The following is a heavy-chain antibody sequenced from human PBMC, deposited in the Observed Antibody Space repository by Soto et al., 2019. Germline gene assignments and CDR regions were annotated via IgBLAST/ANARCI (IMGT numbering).Heavy chain of an antibody. Sequence: SETLSLTCTVSSGSISFYYWSWIRQPPGKGLKWIGYIYYSGSTNYNPSLKSRVTISVDTSKNQFSLKLSSVTAADTAVYYCARGNDYGDYYFDYWGQGTLVTVS. V-gene: IGHV4-59*01. CDR2: IYYSGST. CDR1: SGSISFYY. J-gene: IGHJ4*02. D-gene: IGHD4-17*01. CDR3: ARGNDYGDYYFDY.